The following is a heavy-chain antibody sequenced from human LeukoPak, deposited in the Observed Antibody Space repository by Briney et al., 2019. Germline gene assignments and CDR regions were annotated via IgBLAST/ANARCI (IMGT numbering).Heavy chain of an antibody. D-gene: IGHD2-2*01. J-gene: IGHJ6*03. Sequence: SETLSLTCTVSGGSIDIYYWSWIRQSAGKGLEWIGRIYTSGSTNYNPSLKSRVAMSVDTSKKQFSLKLSSVTAADTAVYYCARGIVVVPAAMGEHYMDVWGKGTTVTVSS. CDR1: GGSIDIYY. CDR3: ARGIVVVPAAMGEHYMDV. V-gene: IGHV4-4*07. CDR2: IYTSGST.